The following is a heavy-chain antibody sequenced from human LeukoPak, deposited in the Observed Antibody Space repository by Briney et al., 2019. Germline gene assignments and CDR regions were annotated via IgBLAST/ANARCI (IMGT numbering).Heavy chain of an antibody. D-gene: IGHD3-10*01. CDR3: AKNHGSGTYYNYFDS. CDR1: GFTVSSNY. J-gene: IGHJ4*02. Sequence: GGSLRLSCAASGFTVSSNYMSWVRQAPGKGLEWVSVIYSGGSTYYADSVRGRFTISRDNSENTLYLQINSLRAEDTAFFYCAKNHGSGTYYNYFDSWGQGTLVTVSS. V-gene: IGHV3-53*01. CDR2: IYSGGST.